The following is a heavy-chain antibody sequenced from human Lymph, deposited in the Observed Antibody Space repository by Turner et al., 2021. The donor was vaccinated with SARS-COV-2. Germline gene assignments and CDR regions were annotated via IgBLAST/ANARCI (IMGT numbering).Heavy chain of an antibody. J-gene: IGHJ4*02. Sequence: QVQLQASGPGLVKPSGTLSLTCAVSGGSISSSNWWNWVRQPPGKGLEWIGEIYHSGNTNYNPSLKSRVTISVDKSKNQFSLKLSSVTAADTAVYYCATKDCSGGSCSYFDYWGQGTLVTVSS. CDR1: GGSISSSNW. D-gene: IGHD2-15*01. CDR2: IYHSGNT. CDR3: ATKDCSGGSCSYFDY. V-gene: IGHV4-4*02.